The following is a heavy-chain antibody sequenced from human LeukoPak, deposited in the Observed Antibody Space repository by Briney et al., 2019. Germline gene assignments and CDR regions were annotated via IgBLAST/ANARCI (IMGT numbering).Heavy chain of an antibody. CDR2: IIPVFGTA. Sequence: LVKVSRKASGGTFSSYAISLVRQAPGHGLEWMGGIIPVFGTANYAQKFQRRVTITADKYTSTAYMELSSLRSEDTAVYYWASCLGYCSSTSCYALGYWGQGTLVTVSS. V-gene: IGHV1-69*06. CDR3: ASCLGYCSSTSCYALGY. J-gene: IGHJ4*02. D-gene: IGHD2-2*01. CDR1: GGTFSSYA.